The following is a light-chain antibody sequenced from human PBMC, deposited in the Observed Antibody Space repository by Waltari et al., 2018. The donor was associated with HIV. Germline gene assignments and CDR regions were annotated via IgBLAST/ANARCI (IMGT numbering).Light chain of an antibody. Sequence: QSALTQPASVSGSPGQSITISCTGTSSDVWSYNLVSCYQQHPGKAPKLIIYEVSKRPSGVSNRFSGSKSGSTASLTISGLQPEDEADYCCCSYASTTDTYVVFGGGTKVTVL. CDR2: EVS. V-gene: IGLV2-23*02. CDR3: CSYASTTDTYVV. CDR1: SSDVWSYNL. J-gene: IGLJ2*01.